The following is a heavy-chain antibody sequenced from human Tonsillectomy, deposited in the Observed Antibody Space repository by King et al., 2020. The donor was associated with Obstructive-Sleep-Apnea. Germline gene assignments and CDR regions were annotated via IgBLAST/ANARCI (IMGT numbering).Heavy chain of an antibody. CDR2: ISVSGGGT. D-gene: IGHD4/OR15-4a*01. CDR3: ATTARADYDYYGLDV. CDR1: GFTFSNYA. V-gene: IGHV3-23*04. J-gene: IGHJ6*02. Sequence: VQLVESGGGLVQPGGSLRLSCRASGFTFSNYAMSWVRQAPGKGLEWVSGISVSGGGTYYADSVKGRFTISRYNFKKTLYLQMNSLRADDTAAYYCATTARADYDYYGLDVWGQGTTVIVSS.